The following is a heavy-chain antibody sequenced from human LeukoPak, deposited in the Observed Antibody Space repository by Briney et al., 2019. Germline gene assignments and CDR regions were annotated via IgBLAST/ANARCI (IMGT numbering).Heavy chain of an antibody. J-gene: IGHJ4*02. CDR3: ARDTYYDFWSGYYEIDY. CDR1: GFTFSSYA. V-gene: IGHV3-30*01. CDR2: ISYDGSNK. D-gene: IGHD3-3*01. Sequence: PGRSLRLSCAASGFTFSSYAMHWVRQAPGKGLEWVAVISYDGSNKYYADSVKGRFTISRDNSKNTLYLQMNSLRAEDTAAYYCARDTYYDFWSGYYEIDYWGQGTLVTVSS.